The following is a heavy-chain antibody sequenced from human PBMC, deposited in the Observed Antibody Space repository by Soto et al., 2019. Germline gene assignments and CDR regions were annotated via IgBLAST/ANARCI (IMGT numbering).Heavy chain of an antibody. D-gene: IGHD4-17*01. CDR3: ARVVLYGGTPASDY. CDR2: IYYSGST. V-gene: IGHV4-30-4*01. Sequence: SETLSLTCTVSGGSISSGDYCWSWIRQPPGKGLEWIGYIYYSGSTYYNPSLKSRVTISVDTSKNQFSLKLSSVTAADTVVYYCARVVLYGGTPASDYWGQGTLVTVSS. CDR1: GGSISSGDYC. J-gene: IGHJ4*02.